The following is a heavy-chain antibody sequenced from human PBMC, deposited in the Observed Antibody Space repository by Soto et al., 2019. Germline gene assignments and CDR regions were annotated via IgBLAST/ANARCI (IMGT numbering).Heavy chain of an antibody. Sequence: PGGSLRLSCAASGFTFNSYWIHWVRQAPGKGLVWVSRINSDGSSTSYADSVKGRFTISRDNAKNTLYLQMNSLRAEDTAVYYCSSSLLTPFDYWGQGSLVTGSS. D-gene: IGHD7-27*01. CDR1: GFTFNSYW. CDR3: SSSLLTPFDY. J-gene: IGHJ4*02. V-gene: IGHV3-74*01. CDR2: INSDGSST.